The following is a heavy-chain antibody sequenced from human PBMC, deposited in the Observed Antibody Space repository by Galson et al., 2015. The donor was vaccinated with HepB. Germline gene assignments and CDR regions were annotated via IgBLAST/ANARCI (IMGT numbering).Heavy chain of an antibody. D-gene: IGHD3-22*01. CDR2: IIPIFGTA. Sequence: SVKVSCKASGGTFSSYAISWVRQAPGQGLEWMGGIIPIFGTANYAQKFQGRVTITADKSTSTAYMELSSLRSEDTAVYYCARTPPLPHSSGYYYVRGPYYFDYWGQGTLVTVSS. V-gene: IGHV1-69*06. CDR1: GGTFSSYA. CDR3: ARTPPLPHSSGYYYVRGPYYFDY. J-gene: IGHJ4*02.